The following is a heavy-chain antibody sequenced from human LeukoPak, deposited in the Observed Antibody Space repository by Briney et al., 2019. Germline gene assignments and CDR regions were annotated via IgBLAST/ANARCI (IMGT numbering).Heavy chain of an antibody. CDR3: ARDLPLWFAP. V-gene: IGHV3-66*01. CDR1: GFTVSSNY. CDR2: IYSAGST. Sequence: GGSLRLSCTASGFTVSSNYMSWVRQAPGKGLEWVSVIYSAGSTYYADSVKGRFTISRDNSKNTLYLQMNSLRAEDTAVYYCARDLPLWFAPWGQGTLVTVSS. J-gene: IGHJ5*02.